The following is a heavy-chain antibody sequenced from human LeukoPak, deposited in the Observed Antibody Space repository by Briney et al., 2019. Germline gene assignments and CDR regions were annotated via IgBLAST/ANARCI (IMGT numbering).Heavy chain of an antibody. CDR1: GFSLKSNMC. D-gene: IGHD2-8*01. V-gene: IGHV2-70*11. J-gene: IGHJ4*02. CDR3: AHCMLSGGFFFDC. CDR2: IDWDNDK. Sequence: RESGPALVKPTQTLTLTCTFSGFSLKSNMCVSWIRQPPGKALEWLARIDWDNDKYYSTSLKTRLTISKDTSKNQVVLTMTNMDPVDTATYYCAHCMLSGGFFFDCWGQGTLVTVSS.